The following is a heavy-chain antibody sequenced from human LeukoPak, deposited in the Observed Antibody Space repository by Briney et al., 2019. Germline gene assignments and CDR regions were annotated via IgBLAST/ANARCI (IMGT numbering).Heavy chain of an antibody. CDR2: IKQDGSEK. D-gene: IGHD2-8*01. Sequence: GGSLRLSCAASGFTFSSYWMTWVRPAPGRGREWVANIKQDGSEKYYVDSVKGRFTISRDNAKNSLSLHMNSLRAEDTAVYYCARDRGECTNGVCYYHDFDYWGQGTLVTVSS. J-gene: IGHJ4*02. CDR1: GFTFSSYW. CDR3: ARDRGECTNGVCYYHDFDY. V-gene: IGHV3-7*01.